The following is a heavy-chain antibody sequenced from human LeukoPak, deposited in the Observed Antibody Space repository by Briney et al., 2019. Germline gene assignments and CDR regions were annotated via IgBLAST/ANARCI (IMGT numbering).Heavy chain of an antibody. Sequence: GSSVKVSCKASGGTFSSYAISWVRQAPGQGLEWMGGIIPIFDTANYAQKFQGRVTITADESTSTAYMELSSLRSEDTAVYYCARGGYGVVVTAAWGFDPWGQGTLVTVSS. CDR3: ARGGYGVVVTAAWGFDP. V-gene: IGHV1-69*01. D-gene: IGHD2-21*02. CDR2: IIPIFDTA. J-gene: IGHJ5*02. CDR1: GGTFSSYA.